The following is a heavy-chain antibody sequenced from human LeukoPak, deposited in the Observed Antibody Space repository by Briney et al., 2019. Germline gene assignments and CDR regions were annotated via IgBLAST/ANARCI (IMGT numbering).Heavy chain of an antibody. V-gene: IGHV3-23*01. Sequence: GGSLRLSCAASGFTFSSYAMSWVRQAPGKGLEWVSAISGSGGSTYYADSVKGRFTISRDNAKNSLYLQMNSLRAEDTAVYYCARAPAEYYDFWSGYYTGYYYYYGMDVWGQGTTVTVSS. CDR1: GFTFSSYA. J-gene: IGHJ6*02. D-gene: IGHD3-3*01. CDR3: ARAPAEYYDFWSGYYTGYYYYYGMDV. CDR2: ISGSGGST.